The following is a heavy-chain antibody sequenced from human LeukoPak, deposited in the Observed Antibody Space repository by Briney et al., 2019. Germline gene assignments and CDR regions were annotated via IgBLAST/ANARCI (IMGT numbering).Heavy chain of an antibody. D-gene: IGHD6-13*01. CDR2: ISYDGSNK. CDR1: RFPFSKYG. J-gene: IGHJ3*02. V-gene: IGHV3-30*03. Sequence: PGGSLRLSCAASRFPFSKYGMHWVRQAPGKGLEWVALISYDGSNKYYADSVKGRFTISRDNAKNSLYLQMNSLRAEDTAVYYCARMLIAAAGTGVGAFDIWGQGTMVTVSS. CDR3: ARMLIAAAGTGVGAFDI.